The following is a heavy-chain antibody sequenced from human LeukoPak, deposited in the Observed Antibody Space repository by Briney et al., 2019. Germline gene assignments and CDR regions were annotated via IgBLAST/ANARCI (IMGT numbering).Heavy chain of an antibody. CDR2: ISAYNGNT. V-gene: IGHV1-18*01. CDR3: ARVRVAPRRDGYRSGWFDP. J-gene: IGHJ5*02. Sequence: GASVKVSCKASGYTFGSYGISWVRQAPGQGLEWMGWISAYNGNTNYAQKLQGRVTMTTDTSTTTAYMELRSLRSDDTAVYYCARVRVAPRRDGYRSGWFDPWGQGTLVTVSS. D-gene: IGHD5-12*01. CDR1: GYTFGSYG.